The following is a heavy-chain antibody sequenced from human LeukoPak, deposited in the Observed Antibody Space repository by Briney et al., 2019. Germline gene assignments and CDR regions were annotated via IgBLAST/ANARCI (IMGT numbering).Heavy chain of an antibody. J-gene: IGHJ4*02. CDR3: ARPTYYYDSSGYEYYFDY. Sequence: GGSLRLSCAASGFTFSSYSMNWVRQAPGKGLEWVSSISSSSSYIYYADSVKGRFTISRDNAKNSLYLQMNSLRAEDTAVYHCARPTYYYDSSGYEYYFDYWGQGTLVTVSS. V-gene: IGHV3-21*01. CDR2: ISSSSSYI. CDR1: GFTFSSYS. D-gene: IGHD3-22*01.